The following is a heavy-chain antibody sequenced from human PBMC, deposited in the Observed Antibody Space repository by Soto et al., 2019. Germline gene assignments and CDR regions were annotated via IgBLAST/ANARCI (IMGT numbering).Heavy chain of an antibody. CDR2: VNNDGTDT. Sequence: EVQLVESGGGLVQPGGSLRLSCAASGFTFSNYWMYWVRQAPGKGLVWVSRVNNDGTDTTHADSVKGRFTTSRDNAENTLYLQMNGLRAEDTAVYYCARGGLQHALDVWGQGSTVTVSS. CDR1: GFTFSNYW. CDR3: ARGGLQHALDV. D-gene: IGHD6-13*01. J-gene: IGHJ6*02. V-gene: IGHV3-74*03.